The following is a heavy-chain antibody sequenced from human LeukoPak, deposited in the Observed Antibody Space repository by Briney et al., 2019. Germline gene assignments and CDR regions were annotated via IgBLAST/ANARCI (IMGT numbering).Heavy chain of an antibody. CDR2: IKQDGKEK. V-gene: IGHV3-7*01. CDR3: ARDPRGSEYSHFDS. Sequence: GGSLRLSCAASGFTFSSSYMSWVRQAPGKGLEWVANIKQDGKEKHYVDSVKGRFTISRDNAKRSLYLQMDSLRAEDTAVYYRARDPRGSEYSHFDSWGLGTQVTVSP. D-gene: IGHD3-10*01. J-gene: IGHJ4*02. CDR1: GFTFSSSY.